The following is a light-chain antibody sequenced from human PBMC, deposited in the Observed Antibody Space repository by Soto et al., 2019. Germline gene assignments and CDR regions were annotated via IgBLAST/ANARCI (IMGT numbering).Light chain of an antibody. J-gene: IGLJ2*01. CDR3: CSFAVGSTLV. CDR2: GNS. CDR1: SSNIGAGYD. Sequence: QSVLTQPPSVSGAPGQRVTISCTGSSSNIGAGYDVHWYQQLPGTAPKLLIYGNSNRPSGVPDRFSGSKSGTSASLAITGLQAEDEADYYCCSFAVGSTLVFGGGTKLTVL. V-gene: IGLV1-40*01.